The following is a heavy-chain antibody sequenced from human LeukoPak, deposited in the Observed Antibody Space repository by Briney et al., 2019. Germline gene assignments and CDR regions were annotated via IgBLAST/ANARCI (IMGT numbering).Heavy chain of an antibody. CDR1: GFTFSSYW. V-gene: IGHV3-7*01. CDR3: ARDRTAADFDY. J-gene: IGHJ4*02. Sequence: GGSLRLSCAASGFTFSSYWMSWVRQAPGRGLEWVANIKQDGSEKYYVDSVKGRFTISRDNAKNSLYLQMNSLRAEDTAVYYCARDRTAADFDYWGQGTLVTVSS. D-gene: IGHD6-13*01. CDR2: IKQDGSEK.